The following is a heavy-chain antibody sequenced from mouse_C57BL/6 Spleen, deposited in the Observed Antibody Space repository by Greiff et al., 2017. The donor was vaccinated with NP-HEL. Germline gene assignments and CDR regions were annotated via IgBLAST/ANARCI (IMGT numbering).Heavy chain of an antibody. J-gene: IGHJ3*01. CDR2: IDPENGDT. Sequence: EVKLQESGAELVRPGASVKLSCTASGFNIKDDYMHWVKQRPEQGLEWIGWIDPENGDTEYASKFQGKATITADTSSNTAYLQLSSLTSEDTAVYYCTEDYGSSLFAYWGQGTLVTVSA. CDR1: GFNIKDDY. V-gene: IGHV14-4*01. D-gene: IGHD1-1*01. CDR3: TEDYGSSLFAY.